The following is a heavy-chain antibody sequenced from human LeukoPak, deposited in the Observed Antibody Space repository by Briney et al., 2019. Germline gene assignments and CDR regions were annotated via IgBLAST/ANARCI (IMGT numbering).Heavy chain of an antibody. Sequence: SETLSLTCSVSGGSISSYYWSWIRQPPGKGRERIGYIYYSGSTNYNPSLKSRVTISVDTSKNQFSLKLSSVTAADTAVYYCARVSVAGPNFAYWGQGTLVTVSS. CDR3: ARVSVAGPNFAY. CDR2: IYYSGST. CDR1: GGSISSYY. D-gene: IGHD6-19*01. J-gene: IGHJ4*02. V-gene: IGHV4-59*01.